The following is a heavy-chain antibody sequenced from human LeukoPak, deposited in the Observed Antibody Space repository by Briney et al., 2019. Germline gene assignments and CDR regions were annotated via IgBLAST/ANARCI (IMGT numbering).Heavy chain of an antibody. CDR2: IYYSGST. D-gene: IGHD5-18*01. V-gene: IGHV4-59*12. CDR1: GGSISSYY. CDR3: AREDSYGYAVTSTYYFDY. Sequence: SETLSLTCTVSGGSISSYYWNWIRQPPGKGLEWIGYIYYSGSTNYNPSLKSRVTISVDTSKNQFSLKLSSVTAADTAVYYCAREDSYGYAVTSTYYFDYWGQGTLVTVSS. J-gene: IGHJ4*02.